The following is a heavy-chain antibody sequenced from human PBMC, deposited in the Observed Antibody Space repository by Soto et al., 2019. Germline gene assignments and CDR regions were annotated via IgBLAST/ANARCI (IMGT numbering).Heavy chain of an antibody. D-gene: IGHD2-15*01. CDR3: ARGWGVDV. J-gene: IGHJ6*02. CDR1: GDSVSSNDAA. V-gene: IGHV6-1*01. CDR2: TYYRSKWFN. Sequence: QVQLQQSGPGLVKPSQTLSLTCVISGDSVSSNDAAWNWIRQSPSGGLEWLGRTYYRSKWFNDYAVSVQGRIPINPDTSKNQYSLQLKSVTPEDTAVYYCARGWGVDVWGQGTTVTVSS.